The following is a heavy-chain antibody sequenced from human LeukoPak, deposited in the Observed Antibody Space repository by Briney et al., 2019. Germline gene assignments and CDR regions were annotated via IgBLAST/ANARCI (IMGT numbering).Heavy chain of an antibody. CDR1: GFTFSSYG. CDR3: AGFERITIFGVVTAPDY. Sequence: GGSLRLSCAASGFTFSSYGMQWVRQAPGKGLQWVAVIWFDGSNKYYADSVKGRFSISRDNSKNTVYLQMNSLRDEDTAVYYCAGFERITIFGVVTAPDYWGQGTLVTVSS. CDR2: IWFDGSNK. V-gene: IGHV3-33*01. J-gene: IGHJ4*02. D-gene: IGHD3-3*01.